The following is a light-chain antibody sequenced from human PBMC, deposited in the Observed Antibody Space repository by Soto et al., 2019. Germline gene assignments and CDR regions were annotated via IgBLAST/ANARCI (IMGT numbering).Light chain of an antibody. CDR1: QDIGNY. J-gene: IGKJ2*01. Sequence: DLQMTQSPSSLSASIGDRVTMTCQASQDIGNYLNWFQQKPGRAPKLLISEASHLQTGVPSRFSGRHSGADFTLTISSLLPEDVATYYCQQYEGLPYTFGRGTKLEIK. CDR2: EAS. CDR3: QQYEGLPYT. V-gene: IGKV1-33*01.